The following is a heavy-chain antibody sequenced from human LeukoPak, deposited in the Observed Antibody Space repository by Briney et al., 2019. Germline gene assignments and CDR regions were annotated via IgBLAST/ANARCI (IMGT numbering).Heavy chain of an antibody. D-gene: IGHD6-19*01. CDR3: AKDAERVAVTGHLDY. Sequence: PGGYLRLSCASSGFSFSSYAMNWVRQAPGKGLEWVSAISGSGGSTSYAVSVKARFTISRDNSKNTLFLQMNSLRAEDTAVYYCAKDAERVAVTGHLDYWGQGTLVTVSS. V-gene: IGHV3-23*01. J-gene: IGHJ4*02. CDR2: ISGSGGST. CDR1: GFSFSSYA.